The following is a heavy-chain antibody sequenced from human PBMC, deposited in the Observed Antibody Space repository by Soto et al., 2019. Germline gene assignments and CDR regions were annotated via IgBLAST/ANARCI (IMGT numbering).Heavy chain of an antibody. D-gene: IGHD5-18*01. Sequence: PSETLSLTCAVYGGSFSGYYWSWIRQPPGKGLEWIGEINHSGSTNYNPSLKSRVTISVDTSKNQFSLKLSSVTAADTAVYYCARGREYSYGYRSPSFFDYWGRGPLFTVSS. CDR2: INHSGST. CDR3: ARGREYSYGYRSPSFFDY. J-gene: IGHJ4*02. CDR1: GGSFSGYY. V-gene: IGHV4-34*01.